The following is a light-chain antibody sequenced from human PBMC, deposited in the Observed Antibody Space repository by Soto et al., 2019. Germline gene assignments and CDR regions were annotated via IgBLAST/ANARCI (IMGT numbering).Light chain of an antibody. J-gene: IGLJ2*01. CDR3: CSYAGTYALV. CDR2: DVN. V-gene: IGLV2-11*01. Sequence: VLTQPRSVSGSPGQSVTISCTGTSSDVGGYNYVSWYQQHPGKAPKLMIYDVNKRPSGVPDRFSGSKSGNTASLTISGLQAEDEADYYCCSYAGTYALVFGGGTKVTVL. CDR1: SSDVGGYNY.